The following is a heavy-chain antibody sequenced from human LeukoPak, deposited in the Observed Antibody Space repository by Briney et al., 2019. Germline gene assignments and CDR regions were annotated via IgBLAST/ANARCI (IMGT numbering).Heavy chain of an antibody. Sequence: GGSLRLSCAASGFTFSSYWMSWVRQAPGKGLEWVANIKQDGSEKYYVDSVEGRFTISRDNAKNSLYLQMNSLRAEDTAVYYCARELDTYYYGSGTLGYWGQGTLVTVSS. D-gene: IGHD3-10*01. CDR3: ARELDTYYYGSGTLGY. V-gene: IGHV3-7*03. CDR2: IKQDGSEK. CDR1: GFTFSSYW. J-gene: IGHJ4*02.